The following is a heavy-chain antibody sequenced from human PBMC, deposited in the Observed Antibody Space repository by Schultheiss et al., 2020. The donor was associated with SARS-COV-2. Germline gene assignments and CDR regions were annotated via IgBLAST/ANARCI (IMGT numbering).Heavy chain of an antibody. V-gene: IGHV4-30-2*01. CDR1: GGSISSYS. J-gene: IGHJ4*02. CDR2: IYHSGST. D-gene: IGHD1-26*01. Sequence: SETLSLTCSVSGGSISSYSWSWIRQPPGKGLEWIGYIYHSGSTYYNPSLKSRVTISVDRSKNQFSLKLSSVTAADTAVYYCARDRGRYYFDYWGQGTLVTVSS. CDR3: ARDRGRYYFDY.